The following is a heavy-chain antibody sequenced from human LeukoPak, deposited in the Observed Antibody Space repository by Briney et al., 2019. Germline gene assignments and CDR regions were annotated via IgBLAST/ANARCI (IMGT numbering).Heavy chain of an antibody. CDR1: GYTFTSYD. Sequence: ASVKVSCKASGYTFTSYDINWVRQATGQGLEWMGWMNPNSGNTGYAQKFQGRVTMTRNTSISTAYMELSSLRSEDTAVYYCARGRGVLLWFGESFDYWGQGTLATVSS. V-gene: IGHV1-8*01. D-gene: IGHD3-10*01. CDR3: ARGRGVLLWFGESFDY. CDR2: MNPNSGNT. J-gene: IGHJ4*02.